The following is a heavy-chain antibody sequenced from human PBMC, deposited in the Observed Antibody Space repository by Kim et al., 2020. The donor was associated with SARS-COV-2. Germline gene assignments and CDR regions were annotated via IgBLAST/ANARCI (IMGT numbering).Heavy chain of an antibody. J-gene: IGHJ4*02. CDR3: ARKRLRYFDGTYYFDY. D-gene: IGHD3-9*01. CDR2: IYYSGST. CDR1: GGSISSSSYY. Sequence: SETLSLTCTVSGGSISSSSYYWGWIRQPPGKGLEWIGSIYYSGSTYYNPSLKSRVTISVDTSKNQFSLKLSSVTAADTAVYYCARKRLRYFDGTYYFDYWGQGTLVTVSS. V-gene: IGHV4-39*01.